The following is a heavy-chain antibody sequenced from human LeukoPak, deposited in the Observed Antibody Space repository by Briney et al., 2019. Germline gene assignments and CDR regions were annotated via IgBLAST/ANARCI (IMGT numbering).Heavy chain of an antibody. D-gene: IGHD3-22*01. CDR1: GFTFSSYW. CDR3: ARGRSYYYDSY. Sequence: PGRSLRLSCAASGFTFSSYWMSWVRQAPGKGLEWVANIKQDGSEKYYVDSVKGRFTISRDNAKNSLYLQMNSLRAEDTAVYYCARGRSYYYDSYWGQGTLVTVSS. V-gene: IGHV3-7*01. J-gene: IGHJ4*02. CDR2: IKQDGSEK.